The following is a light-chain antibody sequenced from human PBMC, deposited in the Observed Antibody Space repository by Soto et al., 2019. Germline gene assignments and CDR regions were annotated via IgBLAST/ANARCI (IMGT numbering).Light chain of an antibody. CDR1: QRVFHSPHNKDF. CDR2: WAS. V-gene: IGKV4-1*01. Sequence: DIVLTQSPGSLAVSLGERATINCKSSQRVFHSPHNKDFIGWYQQKPGQPPKLLIYWASTRKSGVPDRFSGRGVGKEFNPPNTRPQAEGGAVYYCQQYYSTPVTFGAGTKVEIK. CDR3: QQYYSTPVT. J-gene: IGKJ4*01.